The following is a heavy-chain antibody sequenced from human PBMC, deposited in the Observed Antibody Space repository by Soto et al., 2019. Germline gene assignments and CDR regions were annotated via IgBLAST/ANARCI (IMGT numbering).Heavy chain of an antibody. D-gene: IGHD2-15*01. Sequence: PSETLSLTCIVSGGSINNYYWSWIRQPPGKGLEWIGYIYYSGSTNYNPSLKSRVTISVDTSKKQFSLKLSSVTAADTAVYYCAILSEDTSHYCRKSFWGQGTTVPVSS. CDR2: IYYSGST. CDR1: GGSINNYY. CDR3: AILSEDTSHYCRKSF. J-gene: IGHJ6*02. V-gene: IGHV4-59*01.